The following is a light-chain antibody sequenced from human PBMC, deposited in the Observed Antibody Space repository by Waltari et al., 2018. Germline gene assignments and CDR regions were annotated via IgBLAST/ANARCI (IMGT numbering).Light chain of an antibody. CDR1: SSDVGGYNY. Sequence: QSALTQPASVSGSPGQSITISCTGTSSDVGGYNYVSWYQQHPGKAPKLMIYDVSKRPSGVSNRCSGSMSGNTASLTISGLQAEDEADYYCSSYTSSSTWVFGGGTKLTVL. V-gene: IGLV2-14*01. CDR3: SSYTSSSTWV. J-gene: IGLJ3*02. CDR2: DVS.